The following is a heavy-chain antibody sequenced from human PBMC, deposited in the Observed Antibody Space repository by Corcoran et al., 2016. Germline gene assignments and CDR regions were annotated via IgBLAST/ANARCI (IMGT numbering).Heavy chain of an antibody. D-gene: IGHD5-12*01. CDR1: GYTFTSYY. CDR2: INPSGGST. Sequence: QVQLVQSGAEVKKPGASVKVACKASGYTFTSYYMHWVRQAPGQGLEWMGIINPSGGSTSYAQKFQGRVTMTRDTSTSTVYMELSSLRSEDTAVYYCARVFGRGGYDGAGGWFDPWGQGTLVTVSS. V-gene: IGHV1-46*01. CDR3: ARVFGRGGYDGAGGWFDP. J-gene: IGHJ5*02.